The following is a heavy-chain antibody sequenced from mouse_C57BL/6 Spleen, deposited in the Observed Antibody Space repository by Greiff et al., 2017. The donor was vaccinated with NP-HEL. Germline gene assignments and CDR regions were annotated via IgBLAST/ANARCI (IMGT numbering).Heavy chain of an antibody. CDR3: ARGIYSRYAMDY. CDR1: GYTFTSYW. V-gene: IGHV1-69*01. Sequence: QVQLQQPGAELVMPGASVKLSCKASGYTFTSYWMHWVKQRPGQGLEWIGEIDPSDSYTNYNQKFKGKSTLTVDKSSSTAYMQLSSLTSEDSAVYYCARGIYSRYAMDYWGQGTSVTVSS. J-gene: IGHJ4*01. D-gene: IGHD2-1*01. CDR2: IDPSDSYT.